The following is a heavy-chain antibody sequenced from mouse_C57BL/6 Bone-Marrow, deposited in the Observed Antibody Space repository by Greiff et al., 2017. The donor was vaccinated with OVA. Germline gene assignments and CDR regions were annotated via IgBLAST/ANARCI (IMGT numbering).Heavy chain of an antibody. J-gene: IGHJ3*01. CDR1: GFNIKDDY. CDR3: TTWGTTVVGPFAY. D-gene: IGHD1-1*01. CDR2: IDTENGDT. Sequence: VQVKQSGAELVRPGASVKLSCTASGFNIKDDYMHWVKQRPEQGLEWIGWIDTENGDTEYASKFQGKATITADTSSNTAYLQLSSLTSEDTAVYYCTTWGTTVVGPFAYWGQGTLVTVSA. V-gene: IGHV14-4*01.